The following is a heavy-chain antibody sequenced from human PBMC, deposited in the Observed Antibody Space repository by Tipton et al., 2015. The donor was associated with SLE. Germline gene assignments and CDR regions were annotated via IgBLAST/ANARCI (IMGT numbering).Heavy chain of an antibody. V-gene: IGHV4-59*11. Sequence: TLSLTCSVSGGSMNFLYWSWIRQPPGKGLEFIGLIYDTGYTNYNPSPKSRVTISVDTSKNQFPLKLSSVTAADTAVYYCASLGYSYGLGFDYWGQGTLVTVSS. CDR3: ASLGYSYGLGFDY. D-gene: IGHD5-18*01. J-gene: IGHJ4*02. CDR2: IYDTGYT. CDR1: GGSMNFLY.